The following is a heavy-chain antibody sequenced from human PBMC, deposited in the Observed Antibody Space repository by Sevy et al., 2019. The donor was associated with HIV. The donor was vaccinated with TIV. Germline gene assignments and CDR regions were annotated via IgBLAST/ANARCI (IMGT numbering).Heavy chain of an antibody. Sequence: GGSLRLSCAASGFTFGSYAMHWVRQAPGKGLEWVAVISYDGSNKYYADSVKGRFTVSRDNSKNTLYLQMNSLRAEDTAVYYCARESVRGVIIMYYYDYWGQGTLVTVSS. CDR3: ARESVRGVIIMYYYDY. CDR1: GFTFGSYA. J-gene: IGHJ4*02. CDR2: ISYDGSNK. D-gene: IGHD3-10*01. V-gene: IGHV3-30-3*01.